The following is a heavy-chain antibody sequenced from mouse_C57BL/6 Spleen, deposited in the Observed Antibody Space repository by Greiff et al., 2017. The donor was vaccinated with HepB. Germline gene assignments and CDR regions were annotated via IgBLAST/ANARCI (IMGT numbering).Heavy chain of an antibody. Sequence: EVKLMESGGGLVKPGGSLKLSCAASGFTFSSYAMSWVRQTPEKRLEWVATISDGGSYTYYPDNVKGRFTISRDNAKNNLYLQMSHLKSEDTAMYYCARDNYDYDENWFAYWGKGTLVTVSA. D-gene: IGHD2-4*01. CDR3: ARDNYDYDENWFAY. CDR1: GFTFSSYA. V-gene: IGHV5-4*01. CDR2: ISDGGSYT. J-gene: IGHJ3*01.